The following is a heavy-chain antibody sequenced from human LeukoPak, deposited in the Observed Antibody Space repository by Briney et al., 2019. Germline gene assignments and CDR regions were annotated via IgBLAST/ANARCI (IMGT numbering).Heavy chain of an antibody. CDR2: IIPILGIA. CDR1: GGTFSSYA. CDR3: ARGRTNWGEFDP. V-gene: IGHV1-69*04. D-gene: IGHD7-27*01. Sequence: ASVKVSCKASGGTFSSYAISWVRQAPGQGLEWMGRIIPILGIANYAQKFQGRVTITADESTSTAYMELSSLRSEDTAVYYCARGRTNWGEFDPWGQGTLVTVSS. J-gene: IGHJ5*02.